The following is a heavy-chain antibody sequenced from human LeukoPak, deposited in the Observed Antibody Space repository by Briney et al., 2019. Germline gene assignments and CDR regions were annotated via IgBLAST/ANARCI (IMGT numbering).Heavy chain of an antibody. CDR3: ARGGGWTGARKDFDY. Sequence: SETLSLTCTVSRGSISSGSYYWGWIRQPPGKGLEWIGSIYYSESTYYNPSLKSRVTISVDTSKNQLFLKLTSVTAADTAMYYCARGGGWTGARKDFDYWGQGTLVTVSS. CDR1: RGSISSGSYY. D-gene: IGHD3/OR15-3a*01. CDR2: IYYSEST. V-gene: IGHV4-39*01. J-gene: IGHJ4*02.